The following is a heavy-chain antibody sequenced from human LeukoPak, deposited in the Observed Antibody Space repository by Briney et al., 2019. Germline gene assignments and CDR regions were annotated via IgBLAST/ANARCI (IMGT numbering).Heavy chain of an antibody. CDR2: ISSSSSYI. CDR1: GFTFSSYS. D-gene: IGHD5-18*01. Sequence: GGSLRLSCAASGFTFSSYSMNWVSQAPGKRLEWVSSISSSSSYIYYADSVKGRFTISRDNAKNSLYLQMNSLRAEDTAVYYCARASGYSYGYVIDYWGQGTLVTVSS. J-gene: IGHJ4*02. CDR3: ARASGYSYGYVIDY. V-gene: IGHV3-21*01.